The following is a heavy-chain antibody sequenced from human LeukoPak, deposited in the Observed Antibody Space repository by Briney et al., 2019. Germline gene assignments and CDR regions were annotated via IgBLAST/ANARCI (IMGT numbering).Heavy chain of an antibody. D-gene: IGHD6-19*01. CDR2: ISYDGSNK. V-gene: IGHV3-30*18. J-gene: IGHJ4*02. Sequence: QPGRSLRLSCAASGFTFSSYGMHWVRQAPGKGLEWVAVISYDGSNKYYADSVKGRFTISRDNSKNTLYLQMNSLRAEDTAVYYCAKGSGWFDYWGQGTLVTVSS. CDR1: GFTFSSYG. CDR3: AKGSGWFDY.